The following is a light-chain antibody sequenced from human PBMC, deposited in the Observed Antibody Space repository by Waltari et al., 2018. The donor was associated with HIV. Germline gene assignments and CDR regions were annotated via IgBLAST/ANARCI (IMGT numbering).Light chain of an antibody. CDR1: DSNIGSHY. CDR2: KNN. Sequence: QAVLTQTPSASASPGQKITISCSGSDSNIGSHYVYWYHQFPVSAPKLLLYKNNQRSSGVPYRFSGSKAGTSASLTISGLRSEDEGTYFCGAWDDNLRGVFGGGTRVTVL. CDR3: GAWDDNLRGV. J-gene: IGLJ2*01. V-gene: IGLV1-47*01.